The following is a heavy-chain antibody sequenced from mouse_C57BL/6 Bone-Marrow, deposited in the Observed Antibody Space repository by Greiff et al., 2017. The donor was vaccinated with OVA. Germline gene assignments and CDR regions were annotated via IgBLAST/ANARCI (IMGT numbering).Heavy chain of an antibody. Sequence: VQLQQPGAELVMPGASVKLSCKASGYTFTSYWMHWVKQRPGQGLEWIGEIDPSDSYTNYNQKFKGKSTLTVDKSSSTAYMQLSSLTSEDSAVYYCARVWLLNPFDYWGQGTTLTVSS. CDR2: IDPSDSYT. CDR3: ARVWLLNPFDY. D-gene: IGHD2-3*01. CDR1: GYTFTSYW. V-gene: IGHV1-69*01. J-gene: IGHJ2*01.